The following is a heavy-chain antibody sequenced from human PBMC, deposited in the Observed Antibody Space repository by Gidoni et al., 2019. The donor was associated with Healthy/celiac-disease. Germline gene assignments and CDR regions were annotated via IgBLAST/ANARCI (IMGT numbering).Heavy chain of an antibody. Sequence: EVQRLESGGRLVQSGASLRLSCSAARFTFSSYALVCVRQGPGKGLEWCAAIRGSGGSTYYADSVKGQFTISRDNSKNTLYLQMDSLRAEDTAVYYCAKDRMVRGVIRQGLYYYYGMDVWGQGTTVTVSS. V-gene: IGHV3-23*01. D-gene: IGHD3-10*01. CDR3: AKDRMVRGVIRQGLYYYYGMDV. J-gene: IGHJ6*02. CDR1: RFTFSSYA. CDR2: IRGSGGST.